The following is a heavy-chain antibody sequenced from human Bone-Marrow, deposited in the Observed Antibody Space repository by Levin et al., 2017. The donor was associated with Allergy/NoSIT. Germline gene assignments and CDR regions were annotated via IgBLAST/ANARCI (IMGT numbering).Heavy chain of an antibody. Sequence: SETLSLTCSVSGGSFRSYYWTWIRQPPGKGLEWIGYIFNSGSTNYNPSLKSRLTISVDTSKNQFSLNLISVTAVDTAVYYCARAEMRYQPELRLLEWYIAYWGQGALVTVSS. CDR3: ARAEMRYQPELRLLEWYIAY. D-gene: IGHD3-3*01. CDR1: GGSFRSYY. V-gene: IGHV4-59*01. CDR2: IFNSGST. J-gene: IGHJ4*02.